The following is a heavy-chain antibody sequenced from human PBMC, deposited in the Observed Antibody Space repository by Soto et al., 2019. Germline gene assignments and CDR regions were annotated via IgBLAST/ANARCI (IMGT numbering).Heavy chain of an antibody. CDR1: GDSVSSDNAV. D-gene: IGHD3-10*01. CDR3: VREATIVRGIINHIDY. V-gene: IGHV6-1*01. Sequence: PSQTLSLTCGISGDSVSSDNAVWNWIRQSPSRGLEWLGRTYYRSQWYTDYAVSVRSRIAINPDTSKNQFSLQLNSVTPDDTAVYYCVREATIVRGIINHIDYWGQGVLVTVS. J-gene: IGHJ4*02. CDR2: TYYRSQWYT.